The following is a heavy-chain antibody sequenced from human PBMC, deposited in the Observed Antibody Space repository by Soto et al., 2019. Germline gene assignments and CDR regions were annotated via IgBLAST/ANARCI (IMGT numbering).Heavy chain of an antibody. D-gene: IGHD3-22*01. V-gene: IGHV3-30*18. Sequence: SLRLSCAASGFTFSSYCMHWVRQAPGKGLEWVAVISYDGSNKYYADSVKGRFTISRDNSKNTLYLQMNSLRAEDTAVYYCAKVMWTADYYDSSRYYYYADYWGQGTLVTVSS. CDR1: GFTFSSYC. CDR3: AKVMWTADYYDSSRYYYYADY. CDR2: ISYDGSNK. J-gene: IGHJ4*02.